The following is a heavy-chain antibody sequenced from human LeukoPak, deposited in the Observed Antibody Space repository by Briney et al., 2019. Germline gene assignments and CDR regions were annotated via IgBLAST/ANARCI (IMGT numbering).Heavy chain of an antibody. CDR3: APRRITMVRGVMGFDP. Sequence: TPSETLSLTCTVSGGSISSYYWGWIRQPPGKGLEWIGSIYYSGSTYYNPSLKSRVTISVDTSKNQFSLKLSSVTAADTAVYYCAPRRITMVRGVMGFDPWGQGTLVTVSS. V-gene: IGHV4-39*01. D-gene: IGHD3-10*01. CDR2: IYYSGST. CDR1: GGSISSYY. J-gene: IGHJ5*02.